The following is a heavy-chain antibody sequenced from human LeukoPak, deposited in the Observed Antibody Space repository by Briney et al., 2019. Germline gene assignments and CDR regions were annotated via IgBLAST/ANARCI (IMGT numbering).Heavy chain of an antibody. J-gene: IGHJ6*03. CDR3: ARQSARAYCGGDCSPAFNYSYMDV. D-gene: IGHD2-21*02. CDR2: IYPGDSDT. CDR1: GYSFTSYW. V-gene: IGHV5-51*01. Sequence: GESLKISCKGSGYSFTSYWIGWVRQMPGKGLEWMGIIYPGDSDTRYSPSFQGQVTISADKSIRTAYLQWSSLKASDTAMYYCARQSARAYCGGDCSPAFNYSYMDVWGKGTTVTISS.